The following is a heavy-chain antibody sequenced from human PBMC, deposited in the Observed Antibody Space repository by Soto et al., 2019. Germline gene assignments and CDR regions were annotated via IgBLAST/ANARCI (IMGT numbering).Heavy chain of an antibody. CDR1: GYSFTSYW. CDR2: IYPGDSDT. CDR3: ARSRYDYVWGSYRNYYYYGMDV. V-gene: IGHV5-51*01. Sequence: GESLKISCKGSGYSFTSYWTGWVRQMPGKGLEWMGIIYPGDSDTRYSPSFQGQVTISADKSISTAYLQWSSLKASDTAMYYCARSRYDYVWGSYRNYYYYGMDVWGQGTTVTVSS. D-gene: IGHD3-16*02. J-gene: IGHJ6*02.